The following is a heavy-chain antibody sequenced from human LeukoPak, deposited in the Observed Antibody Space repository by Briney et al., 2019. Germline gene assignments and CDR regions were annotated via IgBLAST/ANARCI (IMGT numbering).Heavy chain of an antibody. J-gene: IGHJ4*02. Sequence: GGSLRLSCAASGFTFSSYGMSWVRQAPGKGLEWVSAITTSGTSTYYADSVKGRFTISRDNSKNTLSLQMNSLRAEDTAIYFCAKATYGDIYYFDSWGQGTLVTVSS. CDR1: GFTFSSYG. CDR2: ITTSGTST. CDR3: AKATYGDIYYFDS. D-gene: IGHD4-17*01. V-gene: IGHV3-23*01.